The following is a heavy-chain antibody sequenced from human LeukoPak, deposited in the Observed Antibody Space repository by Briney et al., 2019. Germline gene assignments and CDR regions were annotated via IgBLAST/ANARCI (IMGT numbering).Heavy chain of an antibody. CDR2: IYYSGST. CDR3: ARDPGYSSGWHKFDY. J-gene: IGHJ4*02. D-gene: IGHD6-19*01. Sequence: SETLSLTCTVSGGSVSSGSYYWRWIRQPPGKGLEWIGYIYYSGSTNYNPSLKSRVTISVDTSKNQFSLKLSSVTAADTAVYYCARDPGYSSGWHKFDYWGQGTLVTVSS. V-gene: IGHV4-61*01. CDR1: GGSVSSGSYY.